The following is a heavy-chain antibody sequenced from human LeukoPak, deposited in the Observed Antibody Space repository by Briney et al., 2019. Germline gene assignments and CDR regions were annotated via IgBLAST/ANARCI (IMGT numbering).Heavy chain of an antibody. D-gene: IGHD2-15*01. CDR1: GFTFSSYA. Sequence: GGSLRLSCAGSGFTFSSYAMSWVRQAPGKGLEWVSAISGSGGSTYYADSVKGRFTISRDNSKNTLYLQMNSLRAEDTAVYCCARDGLPATVANWFDPWGQGTLVTVSS. J-gene: IGHJ5*02. CDR3: ARDGLPATVANWFDP. V-gene: IGHV3-23*01. CDR2: ISGSGGST.